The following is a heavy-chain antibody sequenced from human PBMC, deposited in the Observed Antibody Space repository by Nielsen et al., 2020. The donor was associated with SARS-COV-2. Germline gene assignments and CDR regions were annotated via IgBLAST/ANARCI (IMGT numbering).Heavy chain of an antibody. CDR1: GYSLTEFS. Sequence: ASVKVSCKVSGYSLTEFSMHWVRQAPGKGLVWMGGFDPEDGETIYAQKFQGRVTMTEDTSTDTAYMELSSLRSEDTAVYYCAASIAAAVIYYYYGMDVWGQGTTVTVSS. V-gene: IGHV1-24*01. CDR3: AASIAAAVIYYYYGMDV. J-gene: IGHJ6*02. CDR2: FDPEDGET. D-gene: IGHD6-13*01.